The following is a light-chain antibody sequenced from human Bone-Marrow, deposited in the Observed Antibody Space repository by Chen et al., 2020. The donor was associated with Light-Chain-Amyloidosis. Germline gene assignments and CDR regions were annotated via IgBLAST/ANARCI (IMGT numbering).Light chain of an antibody. CDR3: QTWGTSNGV. V-gene: IGLV4-69*02. J-gene: IGLJ3*02. CDR1: SGHSSYA. Sequence: QLVLTQSPSASAPLGASVKLTCTLSSGHSSYAIAWHQQQPEQGPRYLMKLNSDGSHSKGDGIPERFSGSSSGAERYLTISRYQSEDEADYYGQTWGTSNGVFGGGTKLTVL. CDR2: LNSDGSH.